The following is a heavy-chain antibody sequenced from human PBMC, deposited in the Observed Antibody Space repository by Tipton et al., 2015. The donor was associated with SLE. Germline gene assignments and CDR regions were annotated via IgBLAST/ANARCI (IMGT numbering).Heavy chain of an antibody. CDR3: ARVAGWIEDAFDI. CDR2: IYYRGST. CDR1: GGSISSHY. Sequence: TLSLTCTVSGGSISSHYWSWIRQPPGKGLEWIGNIYYRGSTYYNPSLKSRVTISVDTSKNQFSLKLSSVTAADTAVYYCARVAGWIEDAFDIWGQGTMVTVSS. J-gene: IGHJ3*02. V-gene: IGHV4-59*04. D-gene: IGHD2-2*03.